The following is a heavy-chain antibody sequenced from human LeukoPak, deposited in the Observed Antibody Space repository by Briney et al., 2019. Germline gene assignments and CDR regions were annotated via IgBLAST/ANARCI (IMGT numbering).Heavy chain of an antibody. Sequence: GGSLRLSCAASGFTFSSYGMHWVRQAPGKGLEWVAVISYDGSNKYYADSVKGRFTISRDNSKNTLYLQMNSLRAEDTVVYYCARPASDKSLDYYDSSGYYRWFDPWGQGTLVTVSS. CDR1: GFTFSSYG. V-gene: IGHV3-30*03. CDR2: ISYDGSNK. CDR3: ARPASDKSLDYYDSSGYYRWFDP. J-gene: IGHJ5*02. D-gene: IGHD3-22*01.